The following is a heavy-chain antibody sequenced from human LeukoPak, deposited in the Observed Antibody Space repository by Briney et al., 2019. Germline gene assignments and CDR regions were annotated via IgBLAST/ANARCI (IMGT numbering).Heavy chain of an antibody. V-gene: IGHV1-46*01. CDR1: GYTFTSYY. J-gene: IGHJ4*02. Sequence: ASVKVSCKASGYTFTSYYMHWVRQAPGQGLEWMGIINPSGGSTSYAQKFQGRVTMTRDMSTSTVYMELSSLRSEDTAVYYCARDVWGDGYNYGHFDYWGQGTLVTVSS. D-gene: IGHD5-24*01. CDR3: ARDVWGDGYNYGHFDY. CDR2: INPSGGST.